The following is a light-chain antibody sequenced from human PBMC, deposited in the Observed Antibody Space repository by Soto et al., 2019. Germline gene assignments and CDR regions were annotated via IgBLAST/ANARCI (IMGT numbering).Light chain of an antibody. V-gene: IGKV3-20*01. CDR2: GES. CDR3: QHCDGYSWT. J-gene: IGKJ1*01. CDR1: QSVSGNK. Sequence: VLTPSPGTLSLSPGERATLSSTSRQSVSGNKLAWYQQKPGKPPRLLIYGESSRASGVPDRFSGSGSGTNFTLTINSLQPEDFAAYYCQHCDGYSWTFGQGTTVDIK.